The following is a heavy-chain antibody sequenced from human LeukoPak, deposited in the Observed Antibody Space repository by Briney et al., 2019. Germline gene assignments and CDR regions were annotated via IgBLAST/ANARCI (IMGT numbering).Heavy chain of an antibody. CDR1: GFTFSSYG. D-gene: IGHD1-26*01. CDR2: ISYDGSNK. Sequence: GGSLRLSCAASGFTFSSYGMPWVRQAPGKGLEWVAVISYDGSNKYYADSVKGRFTISRDNSKNTLYLQMNSLRAEDTAVYYCAKDEGATFDYWGQGTLVTVSS. CDR3: AKDEGATFDY. V-gene: IGHV3-30*18. J-gene: IGHJ4*02.